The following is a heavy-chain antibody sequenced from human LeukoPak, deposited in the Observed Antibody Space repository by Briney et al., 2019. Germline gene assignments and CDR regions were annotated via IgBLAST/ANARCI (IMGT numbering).Heavy chain of an antibody. CDR2: IYTSGST. J-gene: IGHJ3*02. D-gene: IGHD2-2*01. V-gene: IGHV4-4*07. CDR3: ARDPSWDIVVVPAVNDAFDI. Sequence: SETLSLTCTVSGGSISGSYWNWVRQPAEKGLEWIGRIYTSGSTNYNPSLKSRVTMSVDTSKNQFSLKLSSVTAADTAVYYCARDPSWDIVVVPAVNDAFDIWGQGTMVTVSS. CDR1: GGSISGSY.